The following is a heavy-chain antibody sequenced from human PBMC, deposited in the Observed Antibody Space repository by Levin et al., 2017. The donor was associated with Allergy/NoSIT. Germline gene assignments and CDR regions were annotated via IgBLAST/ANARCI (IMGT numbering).Heavy chain of an antibody. V-gene: IGHV3-30-3*01. D-gene: IGHD3-10*01. J-gene: IGHJ4*02. CDR1: GFTFSSYS. CDR3: ARGGSGSAGYFDY. CDR2: ISYDGSNK. Sequence: GGSLRLSCAASGFTFSSYSMHWVRQAPGRGLEWVAVISYDGSNKYYADSVQGRFTLSRDNSKETLYLQMSSLRAEETAVYYCARGGSGSAGYFDYWGQGTLVTVAS.